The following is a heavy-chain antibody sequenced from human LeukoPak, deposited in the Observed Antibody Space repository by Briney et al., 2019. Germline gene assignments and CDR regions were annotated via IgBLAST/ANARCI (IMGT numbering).Heavy chain of an antibody. D-gene: IGHD3-22*01. Sequence: GGSLRLSCAASGFTFSSYAMSWVRQAPGRGLEWLANMNQDGSHIYYVDSVKGRFTISRDNAKNSLYLQLDSLRVEDTAVYYCARDLVTTIVVPYDFWGQGTLVTVSS. J-gene: IGHJ4*02. CDR3: ARDLVTTIVVPYDF. CDR2: MNQDGSHI. V-gene: IGHV3-7*01. CDR1: GFTFSSYA.